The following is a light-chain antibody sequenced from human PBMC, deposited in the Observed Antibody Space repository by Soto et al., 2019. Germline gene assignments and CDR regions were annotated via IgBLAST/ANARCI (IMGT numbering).Light chain of an antibody. CDR1: SSDVGGYNY. V-gene: IGLV2-8*01. Sequence: QPVLTQPPSASGSPGQSVTISRTGTSSDVGGYNYVSWYQQHPGKAPKLMIYEVSKRPSGVPDRFSGSKSGNTASLTVSGLQAEDEADYYCSSYAGSNNFVFGGGTKLTVL. J-gene: IGLJ2*01. CDR3: SSYAGSNNFV. CDR2: EVS.